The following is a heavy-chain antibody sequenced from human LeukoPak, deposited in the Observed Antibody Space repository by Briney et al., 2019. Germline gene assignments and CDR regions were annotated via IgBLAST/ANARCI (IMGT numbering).Heavy chain of an antibody. V-gene: IGHV3-23*01. J-gene: IGHJ3*02. CDR3: AKARIVVVTADAFDI. CDR1: GLTFTSYA. Sequence: GGSLGLSCAASGLTFTSYAMSWVRQAPGKGLEWVSAISGSGGSTYYADSVKGRFTISRDNSKNTLYLQMNSLRAGDTAIYYCAKARIVVVTADAFDIWGRGTMVTVSS. CDR2: ISGSGGST. D-gene: IGHD2-21*02.